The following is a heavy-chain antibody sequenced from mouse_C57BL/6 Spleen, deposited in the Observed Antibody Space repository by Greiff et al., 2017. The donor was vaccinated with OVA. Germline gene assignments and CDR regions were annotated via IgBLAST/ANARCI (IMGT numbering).Heavy chain of an antibody. CDR2: INPNNGGT. CDR1: GYTFTDYY. V-gene: IGHV1-26*01. D-gene: IGHD1-1*01. CDR3: ARSLLYYGSRGRYFDV. J-gene: IGHJ1*03. Sequence: VQLQQSGPELVKPGASVKISCKASGYTFTDYYMNWVKQSHGKSLEWIGDINPNNGGTSYNQKFKGKATLTVDKSSSTAYMELRSLTSEDSAVYYCARSLLYYGSRGRYFDVWGTGTTVTVSS.